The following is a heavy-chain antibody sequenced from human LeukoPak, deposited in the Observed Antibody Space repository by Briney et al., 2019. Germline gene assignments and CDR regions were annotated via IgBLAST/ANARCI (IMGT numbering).Heavy chain of an antibody. CDR1: GYSFDEYA. CDR3: AKDRYCTSSSCPIDY. D-gene: IGHD2-2*01. CDR2: INWESDKI. V-gene: IGHV3-9*01. J-gene: IGHJ4*02. Sequence: GGSLRLSCAGSGYSFDEYAMHWVRQAPGKGLEWVSGINWESDKIGYADSVKGRFTISRDNSKNSLYLQMNSLRVEDTALYYCAKDRYCTSSSCPIDYWGQGTMVTVSS.